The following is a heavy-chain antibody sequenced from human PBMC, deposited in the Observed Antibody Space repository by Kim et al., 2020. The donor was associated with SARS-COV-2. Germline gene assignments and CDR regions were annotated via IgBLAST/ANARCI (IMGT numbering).Heavy chain of an antibody. CDR1: GGSITAYY. V-gene: IGHV4-59*01. CDR2: IYYSGSP. Sequence: SETLSLTCTVSGGSITAYYYNWIRHSPGKGLEWIGHIYYSGSPNYNPSLKSRVTISADTSKNQFSLKLTSVTPADTAVYYCARGSGWLNDDWGQGTLVTVSS. CDR3: ARGSGWLNDD. J-gene: IGHJ4*02. D-gene: IGHD6-19*01.